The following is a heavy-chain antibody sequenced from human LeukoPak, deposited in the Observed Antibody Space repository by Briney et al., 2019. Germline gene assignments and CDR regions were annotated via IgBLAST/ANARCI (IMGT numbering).Heavy chain of an antibody. CDR3: AKSLVVVNDPPDY. CDR2: INQDGSER. CDR1: GFTFSTCL. D-gene: IGHD2-21*01. Sequence: GGALRLSCAASGFTFSTCLMTWVRQAPGKGLERVANINQDGSERYYVDSVKGRFTISRDNAKSSLYLQMDSLRAEDTAVYYCAKSLVVVNDPPDYWGQGTLVTVSS. V-gene: IGHV3-7*01. J-gene: IGHJ4*02.